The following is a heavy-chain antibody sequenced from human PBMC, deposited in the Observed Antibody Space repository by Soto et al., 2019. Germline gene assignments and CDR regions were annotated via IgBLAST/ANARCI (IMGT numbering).Heavy chain of an antibody. Sequence: PSETLSLTCAVYGGSFSGYYWSWIRQPPGKGLEWIGEINHSGSTNYNPSLKSRVTISVDTSKNQFSLKLSSVTAADTAVYYCARGLKIPLIAAAGTYYYYGMDVWGQGTTVTVSS. CDR3: ARGLKIPLIAAAGTYYYYGMDV. V-gene: IGHV4-34*01. D-gene: IGHD6-13*01. J-gene: IGHJ6*02. CDR1: GGSFSGYY. CDR2: INHSGST.